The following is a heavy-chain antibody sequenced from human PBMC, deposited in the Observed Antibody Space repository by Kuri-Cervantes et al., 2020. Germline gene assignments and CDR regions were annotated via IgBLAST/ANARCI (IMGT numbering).Heavy chain of an antibody. CDR1: GFTFSSYA. Sequence: GGSLRLSCAASGFTFSSYAMSWVRQAPGKGLEWVSAISGSGGSTYYADSVKGRFTISRDNSKNTLYLQMNSLRAEDTAVYYCTTDGTYSSSSVDYWGQGTLVTVSS. CDR2: ISGSGGST. V-gene: IGHV3-23*01. J-gene: IGHJ4*02. D-gene: IGHD6-6*01. CDR3: TTDGTYSSSSVDY.